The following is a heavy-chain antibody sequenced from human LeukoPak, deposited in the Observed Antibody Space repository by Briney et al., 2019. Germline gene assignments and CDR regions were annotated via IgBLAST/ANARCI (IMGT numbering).Heavy chain of an antibody. Sequence: ASVKVSCKASGYSFTSYAMNWVRQAPGQGLEWMGWINTNTGNPTYAQGFTGRFVFSLDTSVSTAYLQISSLKAEDTAVYYCAREASVGATTGNFDYWGQGTLVTVSS. CDR1: GYSFTSYA. CDR3: AREASVGATTGNFDY. CDR2: INTNTGNP. V-gene: IGHV7-4-1*02. J-gene: IGHJ4*02. D-gene: IGHD1-26*01.